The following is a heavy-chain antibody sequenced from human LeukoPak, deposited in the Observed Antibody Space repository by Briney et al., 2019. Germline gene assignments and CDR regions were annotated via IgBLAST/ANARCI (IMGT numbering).Heavy chain of an antibody. D-gene: IGHD1-26*01. Sequence: SETLTLTCTVSGASISTYNWCWVWQPPGKALECIGNILYSGTPNYNPPLRSRVTIPVDTSKSQFSLILRFVPAANTAVYYFPRHHLYSGSYPDPFGYWGEGTLVTVSS. CDR1: GASISTYN. V-gene: IGHV4-59*08. CDR2: ILYSGTP. CDR3: PRHHLYSGSYPDPFGY. J-gene: IGHJ4*02.